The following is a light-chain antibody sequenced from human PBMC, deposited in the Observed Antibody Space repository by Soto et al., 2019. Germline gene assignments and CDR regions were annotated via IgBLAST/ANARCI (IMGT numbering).Light chain of an antibody. Sequence: DVQMTQSPSSLSAFVGDRVTITCRASQGIAPYLAWFQQKPGKVPQLLIYATSTLQSGVPSRFSGSGSGTDFTLTINRLQPEDVGTYYCQKYNSAPLTFGGGTKVEIK. CDR1: QGIAPY. J-gene: IGKJ4*01. CDR3: QKYNSAPLT. V-gene: IGKV1-27*01. CDR2: ATS.